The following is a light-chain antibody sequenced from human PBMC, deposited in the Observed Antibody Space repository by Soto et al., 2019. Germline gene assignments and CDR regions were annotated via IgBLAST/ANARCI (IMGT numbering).Light chain of an antibody. CDR2: GAS. CDR1: QDISDY. Sequence: AIRMTQSPSSLSASTADTVIITCRASQDISDYVAWYQHKPGSAPKLLIYGASTLQSGVPPRFSGSGSETEFMLTISRLQCEDLATHYCRQHNIPYSFVQGTKVE. V-gene: IGKV1-8*01. CDR3: RQHNIPYS. J-gene: IGKJ2*03.